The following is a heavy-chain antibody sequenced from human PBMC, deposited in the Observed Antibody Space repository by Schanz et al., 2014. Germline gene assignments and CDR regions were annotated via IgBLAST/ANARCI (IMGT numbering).Heavy chain of an antibody. CDR2: ISSSSSYT. D-gene: IGHD4-17*01. J-gene: IGHJ4*02. CDR3: VRDTDYHFDY. CDR1: GFTFSDYY. V-gene: IGHV3-11*06. Sequence: QVQLVESGGGLVKPGGSLRLSCVASGFTFSDYYMSWIRQAPGKGLEWVSYISSSSSYTNYADSVKGRFTISRDNAKNSLYLQMNSLRAEDMAVYYCVRDTDYHFDYWGQGTLVTVSS.